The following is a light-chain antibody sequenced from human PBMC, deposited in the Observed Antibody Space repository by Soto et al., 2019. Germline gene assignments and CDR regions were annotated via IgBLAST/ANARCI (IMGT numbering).Light chain of an antibody. J-gene: IGKJ1*01. CDR3: HQFGSLPHT. Sequence: EIVLTQSPGTLSLSPGERATLSCRASQSVNSNLIAWYQQKPGQAPRLLIYGPSSRATGIPERFSGSGSGTDFTLTISRLEPEDFAVYYCHQFGSLPHTFGHGTKVEIK. CDR2: GPS. CDR1: QSVNSNL. V-gene: IGKV3-20*01.